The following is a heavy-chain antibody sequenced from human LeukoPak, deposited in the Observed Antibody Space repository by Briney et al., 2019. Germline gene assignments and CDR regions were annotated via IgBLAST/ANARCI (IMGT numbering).Heavy chain of an antibody. J-gene: IGHJ4*02. CDR3: AKDPMVRGVGPFDY. CDR1: GFTFSSYA. V-gene: IGHV3-23*01. D-gene: IGHD3-10*01. Sequence: GGSLRLSCAASGFTFSSYAMSWVRQAPGKGLEWVSAISGRGGSTYYADSVKGRFTISRDNSKNTLYLQMNSLRAEDTAVYYCAKDPMVRGVGPFDYWGQGTLVTVSS. CDR2: ISGRGGST.